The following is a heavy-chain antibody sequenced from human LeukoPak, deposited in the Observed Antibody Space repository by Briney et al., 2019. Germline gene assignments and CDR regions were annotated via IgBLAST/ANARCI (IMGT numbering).Heavy chain of an antibody. Sequence: GGSLRLSCAASGFTFSSYAMSWVRQAPGKGLEWVSAISGSGGSTYYADSVKGRFTISRDNSKNTLYLQMNSLRAEDTAVYYCAKDIVDRGIAAAGAFFDWGQGTLVTVSS. D-gene: IGHD6-13*01. J-gene: IGHJ4*02. V-gene: IGHV3-23*01. CDR2: ISGSGGST. CDR3: AKDIVDRGIAAAGAFFD. CDR1: GFTFSSYA.